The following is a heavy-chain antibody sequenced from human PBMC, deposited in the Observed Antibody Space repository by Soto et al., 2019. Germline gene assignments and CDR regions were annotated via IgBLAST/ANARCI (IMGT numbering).Heavy chain of an antibody. CDR3: AGIYSSSSEGDY. CDR1: GGTFSSYA. CDR2: IIPIFGTA. D-gene: IGHD6-6*01. J-gene: IGHJ4*02. Sequence: SVKVSCKASGGTFSSYAISWVRQAPGQGLEWMGGIIPIFGTANYAQKFQGRVTITADESTSTAYMELSSLRSEDTAVYYCAGIYSSSSEGDYWGQGTLVTVSS. V-gene: IGHV1-69*13.